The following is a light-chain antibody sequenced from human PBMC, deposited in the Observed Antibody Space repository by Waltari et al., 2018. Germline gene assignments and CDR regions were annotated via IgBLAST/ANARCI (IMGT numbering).Light chain of an antibody. V-gene: IGKV3-20*01. CDR1: QGVGKY. CDR2: HAS. J-gene: IGKJ1*01. Sequence: EIVLTPSPVTLSLSPGERATLSCRASQGVGKYLAWYQQRPGQAPRLLLYHASIRATGIPDRFSGSGSGTDFSLTISRLEPEDFAVYYCQKYDFLPATFGQGTTVEIK. CDR3: QKYDFLPAT.